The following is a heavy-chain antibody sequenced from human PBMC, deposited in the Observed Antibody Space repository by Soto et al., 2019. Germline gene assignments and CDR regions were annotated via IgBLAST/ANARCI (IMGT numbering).Heavy chain of an antibody. CDR1: GFTFRTYW. J-gene: IGHJ4*02. Sequence: PGGSLRLSCAASGFTFRTYWMHWVRQTPGKGLEWVSYISSSSSTIYYADSVKGRFTISRDNAKNSLYLQMNSLRDEDTAVYYCARSGYYSDYWGQGTLVTVSS. D-gene: IGHD3-22*01. CDR2: ISSSSSTI. CDR3: ARSGYYSDY. V-gene: IGHV3-48*02.